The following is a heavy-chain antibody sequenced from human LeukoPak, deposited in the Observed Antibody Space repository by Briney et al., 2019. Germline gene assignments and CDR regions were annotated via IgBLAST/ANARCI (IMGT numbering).Heavy chain of an antibody. CDR2: IYYSGST. Sequence: SETLSLTCTVSGGSISSYYWSWIPQPPGKGLERIGYIYYSGSTNYNPSLKSRVTISVDTSKNQFSLKLSSVTAADTAVYYCARGIWELPLDYWGQGTLVTVSS. CDR1: GGSISSYY. V-gene: IGHV4-59*01. J-gene: IGHJ4*02. CDR3: ARGIWELPLDY. D-gene: IGHD1-26*01.